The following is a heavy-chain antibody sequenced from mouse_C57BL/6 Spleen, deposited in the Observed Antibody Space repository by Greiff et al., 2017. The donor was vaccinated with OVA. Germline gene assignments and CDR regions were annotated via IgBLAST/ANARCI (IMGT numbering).Heavy chain of an antibody. J-gene: IGHJ4*01. D-gene: IGHD2-3*01. Sequence: EVHLVESGGGLVKPGGSLTLSCAASGFTFSDYGMHWVRQAPEKGLEWVAYISSGSSTIYYADTGKGRFTISRDNAKNTLFLQMTSLRSEDTAMYYCARRDGYYYAMDYWGQGTSGTVSS. V-gene: IGHV5-17*01. CDR3: ARRDGYYYAMDY. CDR1: GFTFSDYG. CDR2: ISSGSSTI.